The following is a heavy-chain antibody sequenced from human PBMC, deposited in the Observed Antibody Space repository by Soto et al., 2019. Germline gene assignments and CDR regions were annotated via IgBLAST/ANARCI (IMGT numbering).Heavy chain of an antibody. CDR2: ISSSSSYI. CDR1: GFTFSSYS. CDR3: AREETFRGYFDY. J-gene: IGHJ4*02. Sequence: GGSLRLSCAASGFTFSSYSMNWVRQAPGKGLEWVSSISSSSSYIYYADSVKGRFTISRDNAKNSLYLQMNSLRAEDTAVYYCAREETFRGYFDYWGQGTLVTVSS. V-gene: IGHV3-21*01. D-gene: IGHD3-16*01.